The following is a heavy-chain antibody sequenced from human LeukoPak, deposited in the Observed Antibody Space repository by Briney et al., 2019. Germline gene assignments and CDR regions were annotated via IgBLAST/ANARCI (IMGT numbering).Heavy chain of an antibody. D-gene: IGHD3-10*01. Sequence: GSLRLSCAASGFTFSGSWMSWVRQPPGKGLEWVGSVYYTGSTFYNPSLKSRVTTSVDTSKNHFSLNLSSVTAADTAVYYCARHRGRYYDSGSYYYFDYWGQGTLVTVSS. J-gene: IGHJ4*02. CDR3: ARHRGRYYDSGSYYYFDY. V-gene: IGHV4-39*02. CDR2: VYYTGST. CDR1: GFTFSGSW.